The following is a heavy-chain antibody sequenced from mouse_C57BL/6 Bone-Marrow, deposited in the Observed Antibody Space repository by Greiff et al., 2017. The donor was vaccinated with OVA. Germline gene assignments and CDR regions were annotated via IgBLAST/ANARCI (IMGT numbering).Heavy chain of an antibody. Sequence: EVHLVESGGDLVKPGGSLKLSCAASGFTFSSYGMSWVRQTPDKRLEWVATISSGGSYTYYPDSVKGRFTISRDNAKNTLYLQRSSLKAEDTAMYYCARRGSFAYWGQGTLVTVSA. J-gene: IGHJ3*01. CDR1: GFTFSSYG. CDR3: ARRGSFAY. CDR2: ISSGGSYT. V-gene: IGHV5-6*01.